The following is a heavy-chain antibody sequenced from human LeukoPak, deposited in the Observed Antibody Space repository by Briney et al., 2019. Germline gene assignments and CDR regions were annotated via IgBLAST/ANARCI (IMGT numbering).Heavy chain of an antibody. Sequence: GGSLRLSCAASGFNVGSNYMSWVRQAPGKGLEWFSVIYTGGTTYYTDSVKGRFTISTDKSKKMVYLQMDSLRPDDPAVYHSARITVTSFDYRGLGSLDTVAS. CDR2: IYTGGTT. V-gene: IGHV3-66*02. J-gene: IGHJ4*02. D-gene: IGHD4-17*01. CDR3: ARITVTSFDY. CDR1: GFNVGSNY.